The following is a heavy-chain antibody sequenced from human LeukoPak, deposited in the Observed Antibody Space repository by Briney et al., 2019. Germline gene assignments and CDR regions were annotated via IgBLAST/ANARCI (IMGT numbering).Heavy chain of an antibody. CDR2: TNLHGTTV. D-gene: IGHD5-18*01. J-gene: IGHJ4*02. CDR3: ASGYTYVRLGDH. CDR1: GLIFSNYW. V-gene: IGHV3-74*01. Sequence: GGPLRLSCAVSGLIFSNYWMHWVRQAPGKGLVWVARTNLHGTTVDYADSVKGRFTISRDNAKNTLFLQMNSLRAEDTAVYYCASGYTYVRLGDHWGQGTLVTVSS.